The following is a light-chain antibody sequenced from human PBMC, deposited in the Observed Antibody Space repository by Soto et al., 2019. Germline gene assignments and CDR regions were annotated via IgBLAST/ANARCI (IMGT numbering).Light chain of an antibody. Sequence: QSVLTQPASVSGSPGQSITISCTGSSSDVGGYNYVSWYQQHAGKAPKLTIYEVTNRPSGVSDRFSGSKSGNTASLTISGLQAEDEADYYCSSYTSSTTLYVFGTGTKVTVL. V-gene: IGLV2-14*01. CDR2: EVT. CDR1: SSDVGGYNY. J-gene: IGLJ1*01. CDR3: SSYTSSTTLYV.